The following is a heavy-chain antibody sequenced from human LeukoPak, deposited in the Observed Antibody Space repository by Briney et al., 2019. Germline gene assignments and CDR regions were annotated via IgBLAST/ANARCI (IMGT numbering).Heavy chain of an antibody. CDR3: ARDRRGSGSYLDY. J-gene: IGHJ4*02. V-gene: IGHV3-21*04. Sequence: GGSLRLSCAASGFTFSNYSMNWVRQAPGKGLEWVSSISSISSYIYYADSVKGRFTISRDNAKNSLYLQMNSLRAEDTAVYYCARDRRGSGSYLDYWGQGTLVTVSS. CDR1: GFTFSNYS. D-gene: IGHD3-10*01. CDR2: ISSISSYI.